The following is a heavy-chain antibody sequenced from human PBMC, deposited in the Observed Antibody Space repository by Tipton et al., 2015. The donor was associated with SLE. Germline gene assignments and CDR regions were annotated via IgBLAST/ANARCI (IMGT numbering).Heavy chain of an antibody. Sequence: TLSLTCTVSGGSITSSDWCSWVRQPPGRGLEWIGEIYHRGITNYKPALKSRVSMSLDRSKTQVSLTLYSVTAADTAIYYCATHIVGARGFDHWGQGTLVTVAS. CDR3: ATHIVGARGFDH. J-gene: IGHJ4*02. V-gene: IGHV4-4*02. CDR2: IYHRGIT. CDR1: GGSITSSDW. D-gene: IGHD1-26*01.